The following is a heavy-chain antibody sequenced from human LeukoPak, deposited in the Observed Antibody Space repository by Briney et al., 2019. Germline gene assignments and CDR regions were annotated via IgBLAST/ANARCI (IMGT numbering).Heavy chain of an antibody. CDR2: ISYDGSNK. V-gene: IGHV3-30-3*01. CDR3: ARDWYYYDSTYFGPYDAFDM. Sequence: GGSLRLSCAASGFTFSSYAMHWVRQAPGKGLEWVAVISYDGSNKYYADSVKGRFTISRDNSKNTLYLQMNSLRAEDTAVYYCARDWYYYDSTYFGPYDAFDMWGQGTMVTVSS. D-gene: IGHD3-22*01. J-gene: IGHJ3*02. CDR1: GFTFSSYA.